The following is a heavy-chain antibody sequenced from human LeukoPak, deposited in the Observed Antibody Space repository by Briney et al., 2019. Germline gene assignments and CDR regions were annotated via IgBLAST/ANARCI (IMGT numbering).Heavy chain of an antibody. CDR3: AKVGSSSWYSEVYYYYYMDV. Sequence: PGGSLRLSCAASGFTFSSYAMSWVRQAPGKGLEWVSAISGSGGSTYYADSVKGRFTISRDSSKNTLYLQMNSLRAEDTAVYYCAKVGSSSWYSEVYYYYYMDVWGKGTTVTVSS. CDR1: GFTFSSYA. D-gene: IGHD6-13*01. CDR2: ISGSGGST. J-gene: IGHJ6*03. V-gene: IGHV3-23*01.